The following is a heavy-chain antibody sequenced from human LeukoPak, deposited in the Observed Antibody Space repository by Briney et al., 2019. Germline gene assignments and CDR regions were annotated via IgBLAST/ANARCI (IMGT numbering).Heavy chain of an antibody. CDR1: GYTFTSYG. CDR2: ISAYNGNT. V-gene: IGHV1-18*01. J-gene: IGHJ4*02. Sequence: ASVKVSGKASGYTFTSYGISWVRQAPGQGPEWMGWISAYNGNTNYAQKLQGRVTMTTDTSTSTAYMELRSLRSDDTAVSYCARRTSLPFDYWGQGTLVTVSS. CDR3: ARRTSLPFDY.